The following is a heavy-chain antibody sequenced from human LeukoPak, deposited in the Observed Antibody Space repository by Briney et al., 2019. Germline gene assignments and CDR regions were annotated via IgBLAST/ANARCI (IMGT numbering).Heavy chain of an antibody. Sequence: GSLRLSCAASGFTVSSNYMSWVRQLPGGGLEWVSTISPAGGTTYYAESMKGRFTISRDNSKSTLYLQMNSLRVEDTAVYYCTKVRSGSSSWALRVFDYWGQGALVTVSS. J-gene: IGHJ4*02. CDR3: TKVRSGSSSWALRVFDY. D-gene: IGHD6-13*01. CDR1: GFTVSSNY. CDR2: ISPAGGTT. V-gene: IGHV3-23*01.